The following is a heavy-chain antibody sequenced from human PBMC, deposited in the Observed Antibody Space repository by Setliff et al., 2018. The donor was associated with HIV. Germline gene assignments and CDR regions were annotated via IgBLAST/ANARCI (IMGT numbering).Heavy chain of an antibody. J-gene: IGHJ3*01. CDR2: IYYSGST. CDR1: GGSISSHY. D-gene: IGHD3-3*01. CDR3: ARGYDFWSGGDPLGDAFDV. Sequence: PSETLSLTCTVSGGSISSHYWSWIRQPPGKGLEWIGYIYYSGSTNYNPSLKSRVTISVDNAKNSLYLQMTSLRAEDTAVYYCARGYDFWSGGDPLGDAFDVWGQGTMVTVSS. V-gene: IGHV4-59*11.